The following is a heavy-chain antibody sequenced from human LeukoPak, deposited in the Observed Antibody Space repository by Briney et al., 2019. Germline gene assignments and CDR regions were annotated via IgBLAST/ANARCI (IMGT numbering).Heavy chain of an antibody. V-gene: IGHV3-30*02. CDR1: GFTFSSYG. Sequence: GSLRLSCAASGFTFSSYGMHWVRQAPGKGLEWVAFIRYDGSNKYYADSVKGRFTISRDNSKNTLYLQMNSLRAEDTAVYYCAKDPSRYCSSTSCYGGWFDPWGQGTLVTVSS. D-gene: IGHD2-2*01. CDR2: IRYDGSNK. J-gene: IGHJ5*02. CDR3: AKDPSRYCSSTSCYGGWFDP.